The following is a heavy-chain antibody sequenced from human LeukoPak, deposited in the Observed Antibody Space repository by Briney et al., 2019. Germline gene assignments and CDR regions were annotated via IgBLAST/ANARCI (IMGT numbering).Heavy chain of an antibody. D-gene: IGHD3-3*01. CDR1: GGSISSYY. Sequence: SETLSLTCTVSGGSISSYYWSWIRQPPGKGLEWRGYIYYSGSTNYNPSLKSRVTISVDTSKNQFSLKLSSVTAADTAVYYCARAFGVVTTQNWFDPWGQGTLVTVSS. CDR3: ARAFGVVTTQNWFDP. CDR2: IYYSGST. V-gene: IGHV4-59*01. J-gene: IGHJ5*02.